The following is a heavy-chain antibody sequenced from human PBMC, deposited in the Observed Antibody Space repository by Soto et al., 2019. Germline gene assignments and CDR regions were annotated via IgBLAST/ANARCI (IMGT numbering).Heavy chain of an antibody. V-gene: IGHV1-18*04. D-gene: IGHD6-13*01. CDR2: ISAYNGNT. CDR1: GYTFTSYG. Sequence: GASVKVSCKASGYTFTSYGISWVRQAPGQGLEWMGWISAYNGNTNYAQKFQGWVTMTRDTSISTAYMELSRLRSNDTAVYYCAWGIRQPVLYYYHYGMDVWGQGATVTVSS. J-gene: IGHJ6*02. CDR3: AWGIRQPVLYYYHYGMDV.